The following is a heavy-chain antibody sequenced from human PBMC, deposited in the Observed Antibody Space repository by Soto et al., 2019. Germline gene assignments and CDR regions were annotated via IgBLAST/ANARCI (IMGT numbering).Heavy chain of an antibody. CDR2: IYYSGSP. V-gene: IGHV4-31*03. D-gene: IGHD4-17*01. CDR3: ARDSATVTTSTFDY. CDR1: GGSISSGNYY. Sequence: SETLSLTCTVSGGSISSGNYYWSWIRQHPGKGLEWIGYIYYSGSPYYNPSLKIRVTISVDTSKNQFSLKLSSVTAADTAVYYCARDSATVTTSTFDYWGQGTLVTVSS. J-gene: IGHJ4*02.